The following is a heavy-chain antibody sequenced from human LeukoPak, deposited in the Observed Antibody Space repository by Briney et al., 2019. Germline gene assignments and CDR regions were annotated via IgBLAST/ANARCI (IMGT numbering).Heavy chain of an antibody. D-gene: IGHD4-17*01. V-gene: IGHV3-23*01. CDR2: ISGSGGST. J-gene: IGHJ4*02. CDR1: GFTFSSYA. Sequence: TGGSLRLSCAASGFTFSSYAMSWVRQAPGKGLEWVSAISGSGGSTYYADSVKGRFTISRDNSKNKLYLQMNSLRAEDTAVYSCATHPSPYDSGDSAPSFDYWGQGTLVTVSS. CDR3: ATHPSPYDSGDSAPSFDY.